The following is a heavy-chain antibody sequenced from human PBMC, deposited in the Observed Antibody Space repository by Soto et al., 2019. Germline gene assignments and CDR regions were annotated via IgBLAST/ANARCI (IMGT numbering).Heavy chain of an antibody. J-gene: IGHJ4*02. CDR2: ISYDGSNK. Sequence: GGSLRLSCAASGFTFSTYGMHWVRQAPGKGLEWVAVISYDGSNKYYADSVKGRFTISRVNSKNTLYLQMNSLRAEDTAVYYCAKAHDYWGQGTLVTVSS. CDR3: AKAHDY. CDR1: GFTFSTYG. V-gene: IGHV3-30*18.